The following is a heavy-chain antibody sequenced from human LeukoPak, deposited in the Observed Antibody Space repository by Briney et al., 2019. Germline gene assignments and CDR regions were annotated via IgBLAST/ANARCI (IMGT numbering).Heavy chain of an antibody. D-gene: IGHD3-16*02. Sequence: PGGSLRLSCAASGFTFSSYGMHWVRQAPGKGLEWVAFIRYDGSNKYYADSVKGRFTISRDNSKNTLYLQMNSLRAEDTAVYYCAKDGGGDYDYVWGSYRYTNWFDHWGQGTLVTVSS. J-gene: IGHJ5*02. CDR2: IRYDGSNK. CDR3: AKDGGGDYDYVWGSYRYTNWFDH. V-gene: IGHV3-30*02. CDR1: GFTFSSYG.